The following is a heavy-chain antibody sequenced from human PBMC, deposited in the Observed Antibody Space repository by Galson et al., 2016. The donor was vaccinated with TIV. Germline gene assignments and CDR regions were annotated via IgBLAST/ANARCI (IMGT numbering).Heavy chain of an antibody. CDR3: ARDSGLVGSTVLGY. J-gene: IGHJ4*02. CDR1: GASISFGSYS. CDR2: IYTRGNT. V-gene: IGHV4-61*02. D-gene: IGHD1-26*01. Sequence: TLSLTCTVSGASISFGSYSWSWIRQPAGKGLEWIGRIYTRGNTKYNPSLISRVTISLDTSKNQLSLELSSVTAADTAVYYCARDSGLVGSTVLGYWGQGFLVTVSS.